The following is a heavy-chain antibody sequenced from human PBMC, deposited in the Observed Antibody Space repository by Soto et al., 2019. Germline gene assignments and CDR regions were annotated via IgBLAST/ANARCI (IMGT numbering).Heavy chain of an antibody. D-gene: IGHD6-6*01. CDR1: GYSIRSGYC. CDR2: MDHSGIT. V-gene: IGHV4-38-2*01. CDR3: ARSMYSTSAQLYYGMDV. Sequence: ASETLSLTCAVSGYSIRSGYCWGWIRQPPGEGLEWIGSMDHSGITYYNLSLKSRVTIAVDTSQNQLSLKLSSATAADTAVYYCARSMYSTSAQLYYGMDVWGQGTTVTVSS. J-gene: IGHJ6*02.